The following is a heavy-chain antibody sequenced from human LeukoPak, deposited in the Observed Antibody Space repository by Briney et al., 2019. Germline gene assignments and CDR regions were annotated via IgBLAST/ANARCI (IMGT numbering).Heavy chain of an antibody. CDR3: GRVGGRSKAAKGDAFDI. CDR2: ISSGSTYM. J-gene: IGHJ3*02. V-gene: IGHV3-21*01. Sequence: PGTSLRLSCAASGFSFSDYTMHWVRQAPGKGLEWVSSISSGSTYMYYADSVKGRFTISRDNAQNSMYLQMNSLRAEDTAVYYCGRVGGRSKAAKGDAFDIWGQGTMVVVSS. CDR1: GFSFSDYT. D-gene: IGHD6-6*01.